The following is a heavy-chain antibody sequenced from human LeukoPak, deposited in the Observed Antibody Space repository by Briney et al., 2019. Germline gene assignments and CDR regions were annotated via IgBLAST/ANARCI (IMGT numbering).Heavy chain of an antibody. J-gene: IGHJ4*02. Sequence: GGSLRLSCAASGFTFSSYSMNWVRQAPGKGLEWVSSISSSSSYIYYADSVKGRFTISRDNAKNSLYLQMNSLRAEDTAVHYCARGIAAQGTDYWGQGTLVTVSS. D-gene: IGHD6-6*01. V-gene: IGHV3-21*01. CDR1: GFTFSSYS. CDR2: ISSSSSYI. CDR3: ARGIAAQGTDY.